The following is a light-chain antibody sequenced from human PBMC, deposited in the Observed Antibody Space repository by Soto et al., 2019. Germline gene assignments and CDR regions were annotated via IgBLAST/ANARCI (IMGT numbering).Light chain of an antibody. CDR1: QLFSSN. CDR2: GAS. V-gene: IGKV3-20*01. Sequence: ELMLTQNPGTLSFSPGESAPLSCRASQLFSSNLAWYQHKPGQAPRLLIYGASSRATGIPDRFSGSGSGTDFTLTISRLEPEDFAVYYCQQYGSSPRTFGQGTKVDI. J-gene: IGKJ1*01. CDR3: QQYGSSPRT.